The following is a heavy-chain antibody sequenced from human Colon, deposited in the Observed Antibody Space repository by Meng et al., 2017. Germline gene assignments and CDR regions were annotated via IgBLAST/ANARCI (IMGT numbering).Heavy chain of an antibody. Sequence: GGSLRLSCAGSGFNFNDYAMHWVRKAPGRGLEGVSGISWSSGSLDYADSVKGRFTISRDNAKNSVYLQMNNLRPEDTAFYYCAKDRRRYSSWSKYSFDYWGQGSQVTVSS. CDR1: GFNFNDYA. CDR3: AKDRRRYSSWSKYSFDY. V-gene: IGHV3-9*01. D-gene: IGHD6-19*01. CDR2: ISWSSGSL. J-gene: IGHJ4*02.